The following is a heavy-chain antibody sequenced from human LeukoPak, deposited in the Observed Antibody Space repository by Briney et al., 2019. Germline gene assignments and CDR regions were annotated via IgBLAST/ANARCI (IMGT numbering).Heavy chain of an antibody. CDR1: GFTFTSYY. V-gene: IGHV1-46*01. J-gene: IGHJ5*02. D-gene: IGHD2-15*01. CDR3: ARDNSGGSTWWFDP. Sequence: ASVKVSCKASGFTFTSYYMHWVRQAPGQGLEWMGIINPSGSYTSYAQKFQGRVAMTRDTSTSTVYMELSSLRSEDTAVYYCARDNSGGSTWWFDPWGQGTLVTVSS. CDR2: INPSGSYT.